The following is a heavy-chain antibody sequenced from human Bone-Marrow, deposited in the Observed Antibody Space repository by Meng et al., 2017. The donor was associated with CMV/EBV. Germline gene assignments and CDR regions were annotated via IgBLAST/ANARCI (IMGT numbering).Heavy chain of an antibody. CDR2: IIPILGIA. J-gene: IGHJ6*02. D-gene: IGHD2-2*02. V-gene: IGHV1-69*10. Sequence: SVKVSCKASGGTFSSYAISWVRQAPGQGLEWMGGIIPILGIANYAQKFQGRVTITADKSTSTAYMELSSLRSEDTAVYYCARVPPLAGVVPAAIDYYYYGMDVWGQGPTVTFYS. CDR3: ARVPPLAGVVPAAIDYYYYGMDV. CDR1: GGTFSSYA.